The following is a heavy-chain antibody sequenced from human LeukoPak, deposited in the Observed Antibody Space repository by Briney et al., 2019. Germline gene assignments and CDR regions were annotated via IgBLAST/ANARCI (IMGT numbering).Heavy chain of an antibody. Sequence: GGSLSLSCAASGFTFSSYSMNWVRQSPGKGLEWVSVIYSGGSTYYADSVKGRFTISRDNSKNTLDLQMNSLRAEDTAVYYCVSTWGVPRGAFDTWGHGTMVTVSS. J-gene: IGHJ3*02. CDR2: IYSGGST. V-gene: IGHV3-53*01. CDR3: VSTWGVPRGAFDT. CDR1: GFTFSSYS. D-gene: IGHD3-16*01.